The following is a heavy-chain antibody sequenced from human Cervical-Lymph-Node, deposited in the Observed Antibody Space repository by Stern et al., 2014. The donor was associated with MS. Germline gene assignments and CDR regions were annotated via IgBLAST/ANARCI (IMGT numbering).Heavy chain of an antibody. CDR1: GGSISNTNYY. CDR3: ARGIFLEWLPDSPFDY. Sequence: QVQLQESGPGLVTPSQTLSLTCTVSGGSISNTNYYWNWIRQPPGKGLEWIGYIYYSGSTYYTPSLKSRLTLSVDTSKNQFSLKLSSVTAADTAVYYCARGIFLEWLPDSPFDYWGQGTLVTVSS. D-gene: IGHD3-3*01. CDR2: IYYSGST. V-gene: IGHV4-30-4*01. J-gene: IGHJ4*02.